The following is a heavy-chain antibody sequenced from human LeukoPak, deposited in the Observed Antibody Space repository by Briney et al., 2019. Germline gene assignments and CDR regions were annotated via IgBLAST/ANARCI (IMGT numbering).Heavy chain of an antibody. Sequence: GASVKVSCKASGYTFSYDINWVRQATGQGLEWMGWMNPNSGNTGYAQKFQGRVTMTRNNAKNSLYLQMNSLRAEDTAVYYCARRSTTRANDYWGQGTLVTVSS. CDR1: GYTFSYD. V-gene: IGHV1-8*01. J-gene: IGHJ4*02. CDR2: MNPNSGNT. CDR3: ARRSTTRANDY. D-gene: IGHD1-26*01.